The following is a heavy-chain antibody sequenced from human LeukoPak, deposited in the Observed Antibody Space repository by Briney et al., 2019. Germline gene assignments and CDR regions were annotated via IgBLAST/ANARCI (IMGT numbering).Heavy chain of an antibody. D-gene: IGHD1-14*01. J-gene: IGHJ4*02. CDR3: ARDPSPEGFDY. V-gene: IGHV3-48*03. Sequence: GGSLRLPCAASGFTLRRYDMNWVRQAPGTGLGCVSYISSTGTIIYYADSVKGRFTIPRGNAKNSLYLQMISLRAEDAAVYYCARDPSPEGFDYWGQGTLVTVSS. CDR2: ISSTGTII. CDR1: GFTLRRYD.